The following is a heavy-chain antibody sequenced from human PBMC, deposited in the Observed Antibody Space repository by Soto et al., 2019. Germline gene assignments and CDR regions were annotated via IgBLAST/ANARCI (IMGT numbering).Heavy chain of an antibody. Sequence: GEALKISCKGSGYNFTTYWIGWVRQMPGKGLEWMGIIYLSDSDTRYSPSFQGQVTISADKSITTAYLRWSSLKPSDSAIYFCGSRKGAATAFFDYWARRTRVPVSS. CDR2: IYLSDSDT. J-gene: IGHJ4*02. CDR3: GSRKGAATAFFDY. CDR1: GYNFTTYW. V-gene: IGHV5-51*01. D-gene: IGHD6-13*01.